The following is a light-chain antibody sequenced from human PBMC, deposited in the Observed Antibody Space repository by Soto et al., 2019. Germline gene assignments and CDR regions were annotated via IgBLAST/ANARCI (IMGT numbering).Light chain of an antibody. J-gene: IGLJ2*01. CDR2: TTT. CDR3: LLYDGGIRV. CDR1: TGAVTSGHY. Sequence: QAVVTQEPSLTGSPGGTVTLTCASSTGAVTSGHYPNWFQQKPGQAPRALIYTTTNTYSWTPGRFAGSLLGGKAALTLSHAQPEDEADYYCLLYDGGIRVFGGGTKLTVL. V-gene: IGLV7-43*01.